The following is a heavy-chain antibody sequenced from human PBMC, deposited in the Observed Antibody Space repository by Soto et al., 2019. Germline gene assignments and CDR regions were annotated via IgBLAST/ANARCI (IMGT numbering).Heavy chain of an antibody. D-gene: IGHD4-17*01. V-gene: IGHV3-30*18. CDR2: ISYDGSNK. Sequence: QVQLVESGGGVVQPGRSLSLSCAASGFTFSSYGMHWVRQAPGKGLEWVAVISYDGSNKYYADSVKGRFTISRDNSKNTLYLQMNSLRAEDTAVYYCAKDRYTVPPNVAYYYGMDVWGQGTTVTVSS. CDR3: AKDRYTVPPNVAYYYGMDV. CDR1: GFTFSSYG. J-gene: IGHJ6*02.